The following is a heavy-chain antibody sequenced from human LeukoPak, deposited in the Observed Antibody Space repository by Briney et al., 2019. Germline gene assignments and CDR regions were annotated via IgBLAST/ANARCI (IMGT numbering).Heavy chain of an antibody. CDR2: VHYSGNT. CDR1: GGSISSYY. CDR3: AREDDTIADNTFDI. Sequence: SETLSLTCTVSGGSISSYYWSWIRQPPGKGLEWVGSVHYSGNTFYNPSLKSRVTISLDTSKNHFSLKVHSVTAADTAVYYCAREDDTIADNTFDIWGQGTLVTVSS. V-gene: IGHV4-59*12. J-gene: IGHJ4*02. D-gene: IGHD2/OR15-2a*01.